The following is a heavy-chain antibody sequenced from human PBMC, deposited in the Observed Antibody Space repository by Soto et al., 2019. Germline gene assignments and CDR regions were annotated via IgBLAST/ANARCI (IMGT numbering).Heavy chain of an antibody. Sequence: VKVSCKASGYTFTNYYLHWVRQAPGQGLEWIGIINPSSGSTTYAQKFQGRVTMTRDTSTSTVYMELSSLRSEDTAVHYCAREMGSSSSDDAFDLWGQGTMVTVSS. V-gene: IGHV1-46*01. J-gene: IGHJ3*01. CDR3: AREMGSSSSDDAFDL. D-gene: IGHD6-6*01. CDR2: INPSSGST. CDR1: GYTFTNYY.